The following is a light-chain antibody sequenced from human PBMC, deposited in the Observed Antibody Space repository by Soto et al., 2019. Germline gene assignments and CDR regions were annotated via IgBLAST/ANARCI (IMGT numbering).Light chain of an antibody. CDR2: SND. CDR3: AAWDDSLFGHV. V-gene: IGLV1-44*01. CDR1: NSDIGTNT. Sequence: QSVLTQPPSASGTPGQRVTISCSGGNSDIGTNTVNWYQQVPGAAPKLLIYSNDQRPSGAPDRFSGSKSGTSASLAISGLQSDDEADYYCAAWDDSLFGHVFGTGTKGTVL. J-gene: IGLJ1*01.